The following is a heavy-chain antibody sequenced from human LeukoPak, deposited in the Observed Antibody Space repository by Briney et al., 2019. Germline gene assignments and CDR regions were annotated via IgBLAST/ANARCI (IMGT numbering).Heavy chain of an antibody. Sequence: PGGSLRLSCAASGFIFNNHAMHWVRQAPGKGLEWVAILWFDGSNKYYADSVKGRFTISRDNSMNTLYLQMNSLRAEDTAVYFCARGTYFDLWSGYSNWLDPWGQGTLVTVSS. V-gene: IGHV3-33*01. CDR2: LWFDGSNK. J-gene: IGHJ5*02. CDR1: GFIFNNHA. D-gene: IGHD3-3*01. CDR3: ARGTYFDLWSGYSNWLDP.